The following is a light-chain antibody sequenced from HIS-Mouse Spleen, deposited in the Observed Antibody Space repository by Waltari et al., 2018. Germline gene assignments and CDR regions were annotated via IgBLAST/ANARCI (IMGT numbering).Light chain of an antibody. J-gene: IGLJ2*01. V-gene: IGLV2-23*01. CDR2: EGS. CDR3: CSYAGSSTVV. CDR1: SSDVGSYNL. Sequence: QSALTQPASVSGYPGQSITIPCTGTSSDVGSYNLFSWYQQHPGKAPKLMIYEGSKRPSGVSNRFSGSKSGNTASLTISGLQAEDEADYYCCSYAGSSTVVFGGGTKLTVL.